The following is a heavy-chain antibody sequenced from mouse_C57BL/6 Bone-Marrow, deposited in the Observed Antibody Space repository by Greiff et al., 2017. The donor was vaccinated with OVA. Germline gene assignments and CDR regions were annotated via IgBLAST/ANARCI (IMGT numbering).Heavy chain of an antibody. J-gene: IGHJ2*01. CDR3: AIYDGYYPPFDY. CDR2: INSDGGST. CDR1: EYEFPSHD. D-gene: IGHD2-3*01. Sequence: EVHLVESGGGLVQPGESLKLSCESNEYEFPSHDMSWVRKTPEKRLELVAAINSDGGSTYYPDTMERRFIISRDNTKKTLYLQMSSLRSEDTALYYCAIYDGYYPPFDYWGQGTTLTVSS. V-gene: IGHV5-2*01.